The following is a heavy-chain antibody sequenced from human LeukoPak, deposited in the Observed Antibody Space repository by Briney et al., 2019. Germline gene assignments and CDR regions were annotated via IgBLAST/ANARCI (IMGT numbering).Heavy chain of an antibody. CDR2: IHYSRNT. CDR3: TKIANGGLSDY. D-gene: IGHD4-17*01. CDR1: GGSISDYY. Sequence: PSETLSLTCTVSGGSISDYYWAWIRQPPGKVLEWIGYIHYSRNTNYNPSLKSRVTMSVDTSKNQFSLKLTSVTAADTAVYYCTKIANGGLSDYWGQGTLVTVSS. V-gene: IGHV4-59*01. J-gene: IGHJ4*02.